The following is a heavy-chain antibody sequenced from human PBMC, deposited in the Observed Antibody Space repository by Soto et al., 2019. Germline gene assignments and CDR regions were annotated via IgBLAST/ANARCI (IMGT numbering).Heavy chain of an antibody. CDR1: SDSMNSGGYY. J-gene: IGHJ6*02. CDR3: ARGEDAFFYYGLDV. CDR2: IYDTGISGYTPST. Sequence: SETLSLTCSVSSDSMNSGGYYWSWIRRPPGKGLEWIAYIYDTGISGYTPSTSYNPSLKSRVTMSVDTSKRQFSLKLTSVTAADTAVYYCARGEDAFFYYGLDVWGQGITVTVSS. V-gene: IGHV4-61*08.